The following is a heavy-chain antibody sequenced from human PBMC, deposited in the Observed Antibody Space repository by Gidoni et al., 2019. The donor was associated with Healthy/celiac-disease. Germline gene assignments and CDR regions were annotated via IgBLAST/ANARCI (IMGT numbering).Heavy chain of an antibody. CDR3: ARRPAPGLVVVAATPLFDY. CDR1: GFSLSTSGVG. D-gene: IGHD2-15*01. CDR2: IYWNDDK. Sequence: QITLKESGPTLVKPTQTLTLTCTFSGFSLSTSGVGVGWIRQPPGKALEWLALIYWNDDKRYSPSLKSRLTITKDTSKNQVVLTMTNMDPVDTATYYCARRPAPGLVVVAATPLFDYWGQGTLVTVSS. J-gene: IGHJ4*02. V-gene: IGHV2-5*01.